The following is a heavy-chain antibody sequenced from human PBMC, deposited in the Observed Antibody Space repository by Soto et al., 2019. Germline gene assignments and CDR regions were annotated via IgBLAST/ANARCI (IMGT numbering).Heavy chain of an antibody. D-gene: IGHD3-3*01. CDR2: ISSSGSTI. Sequence: GGSLSLSCAASGFTFSDYYMSWIRQAPGKGLEWVSYISSSGSTIYYADSVKGRFTISRDNAKNSLYLQMNSLRAEDTAVYYCARSWTHYYYGMDVWGQGTTVTVSS. CDR3: ARSWTHYYYGMDV. V-gene: IGHV3-11*01. CDR1: GFTFSDYY. J-gene: IGHJ6*02.